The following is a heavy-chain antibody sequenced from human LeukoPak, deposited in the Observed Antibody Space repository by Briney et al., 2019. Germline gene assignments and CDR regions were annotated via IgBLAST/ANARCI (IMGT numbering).Heavy chain of an antibody. CDR3: AREEFLHEIDSSGYFVY. Sequence: SETLSLTCAVSGGSITGYYWNWIRQPAGQGLEWLGRVYSSGVGNYNPSLTSRVTMSVDTSKNQFSLKLTSLTAADTAVYYCAREEFLHEIDSSGYFVYWGQGTLVTVSS. J-gene: IGHJ4*02. CDR2: VYSSGVG. CDR1: GGSITGYY. D-gene: IGHD3-22*01. V-gene: IGHV4-4*07.